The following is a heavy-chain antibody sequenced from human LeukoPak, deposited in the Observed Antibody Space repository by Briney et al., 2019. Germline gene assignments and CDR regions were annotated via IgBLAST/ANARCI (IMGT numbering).Heavy chain of an antibody. D-gene: IGHD6-6*01. V-gene: IGHV3-33*01. CDR3: ARDIASRRLDY. CDR2: IWYDGSDE. CDR1: GFTFRSHG. Sequence: GGFLRLSCAASGFTFRSHGMHWVRQAPGKGLEWVAVIWYDGSDEYYADSVKGRFTVSRDNSKNTVYLQMNSLRGEDTAIYYCARDIASRRLDYWGQGILVIVSS. J-gene: IGHJ4*02.